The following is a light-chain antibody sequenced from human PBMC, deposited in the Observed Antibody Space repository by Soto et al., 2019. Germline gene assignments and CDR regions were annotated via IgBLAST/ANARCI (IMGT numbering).Light chain of an antibody. CDR3: SSYAGSSNV. CDR2: EVK. V-gene: IGLV2-8*01. CDR1: SSDVGGYNY. J-gene: IGLJ1*01. Sequence: QSVLTQPPSASGSPGQSVAISCTGTSSDVGGYNYDSWHQQHPGKTPKLMIYEVKPRPAGVPDPFSSSKSGNSASLTVSCLQAEDEDDYYCSSYAGSSNVFGTGTKVTVL.